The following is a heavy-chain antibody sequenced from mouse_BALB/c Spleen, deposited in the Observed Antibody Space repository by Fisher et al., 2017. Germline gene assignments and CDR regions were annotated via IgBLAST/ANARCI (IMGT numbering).Heavy chain of an antibody. V-gene: IGHV1-69*02. D-gene: IGHD1-2*01. Sequence: KFKGKATLTVDKSSSTAYMQLSSLTSEDSAVYYCARGATATYYYAMDYWGQGTSVTVSS. CDR3: ARGATATYYYAMDY. J-gene: IGHJ4*01.